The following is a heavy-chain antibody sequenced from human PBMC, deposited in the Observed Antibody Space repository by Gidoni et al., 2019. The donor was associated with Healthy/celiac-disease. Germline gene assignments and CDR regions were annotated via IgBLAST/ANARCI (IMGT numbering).Heavy chain of an antibody. Sequence: QVQLVESGGGVVQPGRSLRLSCSASGFTFISYALPWVRQAPGKGLEWVAGISYDGSNKYYADSVKGRFTISRDNSKNTLYLQMNSLRAEDTAVYYCARETPAYYYDSSGYPLDAFDIWGQGTMVTVSS. V-gene: IGHV3-30-3*01. J-gene: IGHJ3*02. D-gene: IGHD3-22*01. CDR3: ARETPAYYYDSSGYPLDAFDI. CDR1: GFTFISYA. CDR2: ISYDGSNK.